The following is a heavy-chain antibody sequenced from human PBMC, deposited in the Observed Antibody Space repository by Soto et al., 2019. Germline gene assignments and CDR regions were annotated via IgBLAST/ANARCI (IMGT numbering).Heavy chain of an antibody. CDR3: ATTSNPKQLRLPYYFDY. CDR2: IYYSGST. V-gene: IGHV4-30-4*01. J-gene: IGHJ4*02. D-gene: IGHD5-18*01. CDR1: GGSISSGDYY. Sequence: SETLSLTCTVSGGSISSGDYYWSWIRQPPGKGLEWIGYIYYSGSTYYNPSLKSRVTISVDTSKNQFSLKLSSVTAADTAVYYCATTSNPKQLRLPYYFDYWGQGTLVTVS.